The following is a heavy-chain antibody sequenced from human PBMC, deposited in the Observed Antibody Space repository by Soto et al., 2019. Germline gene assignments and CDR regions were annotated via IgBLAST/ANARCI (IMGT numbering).Heavy chain of an antibody. V-gene: IGHV4-31*03. D-gene: IGHD3-10*01. Sequence: SETLSLTCTVSGGSISSGGYYWSWIRQPPGKGLEWIGYIYYSGSTYYNPSLKSRVTISVDTSKNQFSLKLSSVTAADTAVYYCARGRATMVRGVMDYWGQGTQVTVSS. CDR1: GGSISSGGYY. CDR3: ARGRATMVRGVMDY. CDR2: IYYSGST. J-gene: IGHJ4*02.